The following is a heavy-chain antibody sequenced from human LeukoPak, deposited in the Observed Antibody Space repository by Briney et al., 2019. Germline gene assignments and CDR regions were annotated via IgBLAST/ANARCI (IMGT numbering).Heavy chain of an antibody. CDR1: GGSISSYY. J-gene: IGHJ6*03. V-gene: IGHV4-59*01. CDR2: IYYSGST. Sequence: SETLSLTCTVSGGSISSYYWSWIRQPPGKGLEWIGYIYYSGSTNYNPSLKSRVTISVDTSKNQFSLKLSSVTAVDTAVYYCASGAVYCSGGSCWPYYYYMDVWGKGTTVTVSS. CDR3: ASGAVYCSGGSCWPYYYYMDV. D-gene: IGHD2-15*01.